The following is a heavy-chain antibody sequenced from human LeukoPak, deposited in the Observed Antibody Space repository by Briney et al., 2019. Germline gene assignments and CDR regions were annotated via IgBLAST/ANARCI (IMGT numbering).Heavy chain of an antibody. Sequence: GGSPRLSCVVSALTFSTYGMHWVRQAPGKGLEWVAFIRYDGSNEYYADSVKGRFSIPRDNSKNTLYLQMNSLRAEDTAVYYCVKRVVAATQPGDYFDSWGQGTLVTVSS. J-gene: IGHJ4*02. D-gene: IGHD2-15*01. V-gene: IGHV3-30*02. CDR1: ALTFSTYG. CDR3: VKRVVAATQPGDYFDS. CDR2: IRYDGSNE.